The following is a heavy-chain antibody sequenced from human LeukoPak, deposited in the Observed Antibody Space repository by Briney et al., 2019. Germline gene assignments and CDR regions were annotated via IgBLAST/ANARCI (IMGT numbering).Heavy chain of an antibody. Sequence: PGGSLRLSCAAFGFTFTNYAMTWVRQAPGKGLEWVSTISGSGGRTYYADSVKGRFTISRDNSKNTLNLQMNSLRAEDTAEYYCAKDRTYCSSTNCYGTYYFDYWGQGTLVTVSS. J-gene: IGHJ4*02. D-gene: IGHD2-2*01. V-gene: IGHV3-23*01. CDR2: ISGSGGRT. CDR3: AKDRTYCSSTNCYGTYYFDY. CDR1: GFTFTNYA.